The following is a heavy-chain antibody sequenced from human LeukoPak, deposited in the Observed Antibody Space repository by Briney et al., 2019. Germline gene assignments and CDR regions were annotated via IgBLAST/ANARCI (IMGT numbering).Heavy chain of an antibody. D-gene: IGHD3-10*01. J-gene: IGHJ4*02. Sequence: GGSLRLSCAASGFTFSSYAMSWVRQAPGKGLEWVSSISGNAGGTYYADSVKGRCTISRDNSKNTLYLQMNSLRDEDTGVYYCATDLFPYGSGSSTPFDFWGQGTLVTVSS. V-gene: IGHV3-23*01. CDR2: ISGNAGGT. CDR1: GFTFSSYA. CDR3: ATDLFPYGSGSSTPFDF.